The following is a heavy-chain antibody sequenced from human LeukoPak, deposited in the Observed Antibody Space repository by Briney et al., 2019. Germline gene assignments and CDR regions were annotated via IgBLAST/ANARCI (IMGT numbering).Heavy chain of an antibody. CDR2: TYYRSKWYN. V-gene: IGHV6-1*01. J-gene: IGHJ6*02. CDR3: ATSGYDSSGYTSKSMDV. CDR1: GDSVSSNSAA. Sequence: SQTLSLTCAISGDSVSSNSAAWNWIRQSPSRGLEWLGRTYYRSKWYNDYAVSVKSRITINPDTSKNQFSLQLNSVTPEDTAVYYCATSGYDSSGYTSKSMDVWGQGTTVTVSS. D-gene: IGHD3-22*01.